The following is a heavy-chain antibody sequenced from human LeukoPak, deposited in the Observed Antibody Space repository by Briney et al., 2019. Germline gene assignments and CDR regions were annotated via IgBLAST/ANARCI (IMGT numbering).Heavy chain of an antibody. CDR3: ASVGWYRPFDY. Sequence: SSETLSLTCTVSGGSISSYYWSWIRQPAGKGLEWIGRIYTSGSTNYNPSLKSRVTMSVDTSKNQFSLKLSSVTAADTAVYYCASVGWYRPFDYWGQGTLVTVSS. D-gene: IGHD6-19*01. J-gene: IGHJ4*02. CDR1: GGSISSYY. CDR2: IYTSGST. V-gene: IGHV4-4*07.